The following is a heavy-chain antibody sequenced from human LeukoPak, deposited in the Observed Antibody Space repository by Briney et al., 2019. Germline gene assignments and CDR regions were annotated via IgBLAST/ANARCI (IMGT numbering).Heavy chain of an antibody. J-gene: IGHJ6*03. D-gene: IGHD1-14*01. V-gene: IGHV1-2*02. CDR2: INPNSGGT. CDR1: GYMFTGYY. CDR3: AREGQHRIYYSYMDV. Sequence: ASVKVSCKASGYMFTGYYMHWVRQAPGQGLEGMGWINPNSGGTNYAQKFQGRVTMNRDTSISTAYMALKRLRSDDTDVYYCAREGQHRIYYSYMDVWGKGTTVTVSS.